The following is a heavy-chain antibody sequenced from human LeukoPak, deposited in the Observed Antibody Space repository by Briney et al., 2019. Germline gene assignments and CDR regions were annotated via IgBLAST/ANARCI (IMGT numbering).Heavy chain of an antibody. V-gene: IGHV3-7*03. CDR3: ARRRTNYYYHYGMDV. Sequence: GGSLRLSCAASGSTFGNYYMSWVRQAPGKGLEWVANIKHDGNWKFYADSVKGRFTISRDNAKNTLYLQMKSLRAEDSGVYYCARRRTNYYYHYGMDVWGQGTTVTVSS. J-gene: IGHJ6*02. CDR1: GSTFGNYY. CDR2: IKHDGNWK.